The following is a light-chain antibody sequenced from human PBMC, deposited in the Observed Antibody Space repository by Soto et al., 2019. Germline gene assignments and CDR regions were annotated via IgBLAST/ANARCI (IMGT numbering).Light chain of an antibody. J-gene: IGLJ1*01. CDR3: SSYSNINTRACV. CDR2: EVT. V-gene: IGLV2-14*01. CDR1: SGDIGSYNR. Sequence: QSALTQPASVSGSPGQSITISCTGTSGDIGSYNRVSWYQQHPGKAPKLIIYEVTDRPSGVSNRFSGSKSGNTASLTISGLQAEDEAEYYCSSYSNINTRACVFGPGTKVTLL.